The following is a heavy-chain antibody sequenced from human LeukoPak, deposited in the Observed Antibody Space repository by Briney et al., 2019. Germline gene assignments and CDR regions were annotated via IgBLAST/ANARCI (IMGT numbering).Heavy chain of an antibody. D-gene: IGHD3-3*01. CDR3: ARNHYDFWSGYYDFDP. J-gene: IGHJ5*02. V-gene: IGHV4-30-2*01. CDR1: GGSISSGGYS. CDR2: IYHSGST. Sequence: SETLSLTCAVSGGSISSGGYSWSWIRQPPGTGLEWIGYIYHSGSTYYNPSLKSRVTISVDRSKNQFSLKLSSVTAADTAVYYCARNHYDFWSGYYDFDPWGQGTLVTVSS.